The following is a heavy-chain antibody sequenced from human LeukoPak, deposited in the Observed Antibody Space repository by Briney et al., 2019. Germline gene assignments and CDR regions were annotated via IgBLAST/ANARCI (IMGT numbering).Heavy chain of an antibody. CDR3: ARGGYSYGYKGNIDY. D-gene: IGHD5-18*01. CDR1: GGSISSYY. CDR2: MSDSGSS. Sequence: PSETLSLTCTVSGGSISSYYWSWIRQPPGKGLEWIGYMSDSGSSNYNPSLKSRVTVSPGSSKNQFSLKLSSVTAADTAVYYCARGGYSYGYKGNIDYWGQGTLVTVSS. J-gene: IGHJ4*02. V-gene: IGHV4-59*12.